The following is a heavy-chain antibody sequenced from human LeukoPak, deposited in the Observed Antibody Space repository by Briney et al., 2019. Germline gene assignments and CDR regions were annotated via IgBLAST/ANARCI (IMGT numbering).Heavy chain of an antibody. CDR1: GGTFSSYA. CDR2: IIPILGIA. Sequence: ASVKVSCKASGGTFSSYANSWVRQAPGQGLEWMGRIIPILGIAIYAQKFQGRVTMTEDTSTDTAYMELSSLRSEDTAVYYCATVYLVPDAFDIWGQGTMVTVSS. V-gene: IGHV1-69*04. D-gene: IGHD6-13*01. CDR3: ATVYLVPDAFDI. J-gene: IGHJ3*02.